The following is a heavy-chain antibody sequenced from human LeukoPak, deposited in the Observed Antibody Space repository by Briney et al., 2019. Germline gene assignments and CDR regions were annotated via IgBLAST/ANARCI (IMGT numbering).Heavy chain of an antibody. V-gene: IGHV3-30*19. CDR3: ARGPTTVVAPGFDY. CDR1: GFTFSNYG. J-gene: IGHJ4*02. Sequence: GGSLRLSCAASGFTFSNYGMHWVRQAPGKGLEWVAGISYDGNNKYYADSVKGRFTISRDNSKNTLYLQMNSLKTEDTAVFYCARGPTTVVAPGFDYWGQGTLVTVSS. D-gene: IGHD4-23*01. CDR2: ISYDGNNK.